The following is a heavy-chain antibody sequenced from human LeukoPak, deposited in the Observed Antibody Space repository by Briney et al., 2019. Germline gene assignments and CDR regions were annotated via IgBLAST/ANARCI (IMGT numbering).Heavy chain of an antibody. V-gene: IGHV1-18*01. CDR1: GYTFTSYA. D-gene: IGHD3-22*01. CDR2: ISSYNGNT. J-gene: IGHJ4*02. CDR3: ARDLYYSDSSGPIDRYFDY. Sequence: ASVKVSCKASGYTFTSYAISWVRQAPGQGRQAPGQGLEWMGWISSYNGNTNYVQKLQGRVTMTTDTSTSTAYMELRYLRSDDTAVYYCARDLYYSDSSGPIDRYFDYWGQGTLVTVSS.